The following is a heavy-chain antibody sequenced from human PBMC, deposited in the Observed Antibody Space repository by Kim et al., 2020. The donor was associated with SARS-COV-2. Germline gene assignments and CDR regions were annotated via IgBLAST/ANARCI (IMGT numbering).Heavy chain of an antibody. V-gene: IGHV3-15*01. CDR3: TTGGRPVGSTPFDF. CDR1: GLTFTNAR. Sequence: GGSLRLSCAASGLTFTNARMAWVRQAPGKGLEWVGRIKSKTDGGTTDYAAPVKGRFTISRDDSKSTLYLHMNSLKTEDTALYYCTTGGRPVGSTPFDFWGQGTLVTVSS. J-gene: IGHJ4*02. D-gene: IGHD1-26*01. CDR2: IKSKTDGGTT.